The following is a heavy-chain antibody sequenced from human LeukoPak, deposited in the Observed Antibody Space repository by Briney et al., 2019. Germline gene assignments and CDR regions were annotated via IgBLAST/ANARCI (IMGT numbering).Heavy chain of an antibody. CDR1: GFTFSNYW. J-gene: IGHJ4*02. Sequence: GALRLSCAASGFTFSNYWMACVRQAPGKGLEWVANIKEDGSEKYYVDSVKGRFTISRDNAKKSLYLQMNSLRAEDTAVYYCARDLGNGDYVYDYWGQGTLVTVSS. CDR2: IKEDGSEK. D-gene: IGHD4-17*01. V-gene: IGHV3-7*01. CDR3: ARDLGNGDYVYDY.